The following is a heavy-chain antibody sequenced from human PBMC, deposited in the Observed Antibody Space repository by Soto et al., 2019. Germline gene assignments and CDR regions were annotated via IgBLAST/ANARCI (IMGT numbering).Heavy chain of an antibody. CDR3: ARAGPIIGDFDY. J-gene: IGHJ4*02. CDR1: GFTFSSYA. D-gene: IGHD3-10*01. CDR2: ISYDGSNK. V-gene: IGHV3-30-3*01. Sequence: QVQLVESGGGVVQPGRSLRLSCAASGFTFSSYAMHWDRQAPGKGLEWVAVISYDGSNKYYADSVKGRFTISRDNSKNTLYLQMNSLRAEDTAVYYCARAGPIIGDFDYWGQGTLVTVSS.